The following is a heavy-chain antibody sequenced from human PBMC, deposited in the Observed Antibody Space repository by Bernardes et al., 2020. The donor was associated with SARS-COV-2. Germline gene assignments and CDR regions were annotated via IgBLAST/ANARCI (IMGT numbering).Heavy chain of an antibody. Sequence: GGSLRLSCAASGFTFSSFAMSWVRQAPGKGPEWVSGISGGGGSTNYADSVKGRLTMSRDNSKNTLYLQMNSLRAEDTAVYYCAKDLYGSGNYRFDSWGQGTLVTVSS. J-gene: IGHJ4*02. CDR1: GFTFSSFA. CDR3: AKDLYGSGNYRFDS. CDR2: ISGGGGST. D-gene: IGHD3-10*01. V-gene: IGHV3-23*01.